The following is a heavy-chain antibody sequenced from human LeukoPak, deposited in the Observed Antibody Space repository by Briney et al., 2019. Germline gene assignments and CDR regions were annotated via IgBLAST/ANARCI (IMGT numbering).Heavy chain of an antibody. CDR3: ARPFSPRRPPERGPPFDP. CDR2: IYYSGST. Sequence: PSQTLSLTCTVSGGSIGSGGYYWSWIRQHPGKGLEWIGYIYYSGSTYYSPSLKSRVTISVDTSKNQFSLKLSSVTAADTAVYYCARPFSPRRPPERGPPFDPWGQGTLVTVSS. J-gene: IGHJ5*02. D-gene: IGHD5-24*01. V-gene: IGHV4-31*03. CDR1: GGSIGSGGYY.